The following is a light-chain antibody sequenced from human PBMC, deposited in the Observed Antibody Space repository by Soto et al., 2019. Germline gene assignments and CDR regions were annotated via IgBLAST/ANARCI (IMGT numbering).Light chain of an antibody. V-gene: IGKV3-20*01. CDR2: GAS. CDR3: QQYGSSPAT. J-gene: IGKJ1*01. CDR1: QSVSSSY. Sequence: TQSPGTLSLSPGERATLSCRASQSVSSSYLAWYQQKPGQAPRLLIYGASSRATGSPDRFSGSGSGTDFTLTISRLEPEDFAVYFCQQYGSSPATFGQGTKVDIK.